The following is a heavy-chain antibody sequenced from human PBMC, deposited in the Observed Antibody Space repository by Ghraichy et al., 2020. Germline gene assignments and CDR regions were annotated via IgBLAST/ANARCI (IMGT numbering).Heavy chain of an antibody. CDR3: ARDLFRGDGYNFIYYSGMDV. D-gene: IGHD5-24*01. V-gene: IGHV3-43*01. Sequence: GGSLRLSCAASGFTFADYPMHWVRQAPGKGLEWVSLITWDGDRTYYAESVKGRFTISRDNSKNSLYLQMNSLRTEDTALYYCARDLFRGDGYNFIYYSGMDVWGQGTKVTVSS. CDR1: GFTFADYP. CDR2: ITWDGDRT. J-gene: IGHJ6*02.